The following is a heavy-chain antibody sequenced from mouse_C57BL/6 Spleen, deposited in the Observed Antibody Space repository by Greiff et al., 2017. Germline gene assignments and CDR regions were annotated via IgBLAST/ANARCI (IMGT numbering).Heavy chain of an antibody. J-gene: IGHJ2*01. Sequence: VQLQQSGAELVKPGASVKISCKASGYAFSSYWMNWVKQRPGKGLEWIGQLYPGDGDTNYNGKFKGKATLTADKSSSTAYMQLSSLTSEDSAVYFCARLRRSPSYFDSRRQGTARPVS. V-gene: IGHV1-80*01. CDR1: GYAFSSYW. CDR2: LYPGDGDT. CDR3: ARLRRSPSYFDS.